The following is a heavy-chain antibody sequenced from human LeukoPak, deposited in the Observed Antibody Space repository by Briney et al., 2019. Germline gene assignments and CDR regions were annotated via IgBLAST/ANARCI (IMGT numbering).Heavy chain of an antibody. J-gene: IGHJ4*02. CDR1: GYTFTGYY. Sequence: ASVNVSCKASGYTFTGYYMHWVRQAPGQGLEWMAWINPNSGGTYYAQNFHDRITMTRDTSISTAYMELGRLRSDDTAIYYCARANALYCSSTSCLFDYWGQGTLVTVSS. CDR2: INPNSGGT. CDR3: ARANALYCSSTSCLFDY. D-gene: IGHD2-2*01. V-gene: IGHV1-2*02.